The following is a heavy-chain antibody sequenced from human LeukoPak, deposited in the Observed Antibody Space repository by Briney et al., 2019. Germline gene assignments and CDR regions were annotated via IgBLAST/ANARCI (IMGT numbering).Heavy chain of an antibody. V-gene: IGHV1-2*02. CDR1: GYTFTGYY. CDR2: INPNSGGT. J-gene: IGHJ6*03. D-gene: IGHD3-3*01. CDR3: ARDGSDFWSGYPNYYMDV. Sequence: GASVKVSCKASGYTFTGYYMHWVRQAPGQGLEWMGWINPNSGGTNYAQKFQGRVTMTRDTSISTAYMELSRLRSDDTAVYYCARDGSDFWSGYPNYYMDVWGKGTTVTVSS.